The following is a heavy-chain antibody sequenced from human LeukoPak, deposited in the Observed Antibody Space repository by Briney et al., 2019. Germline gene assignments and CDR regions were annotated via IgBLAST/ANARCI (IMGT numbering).Heavy chain of an antibody. CDR1: GFTFSGSA. CDR2: IRSKRNNYAT. D-gene: IGHD3-3*02. Sequence: GGSLKLSCAASGFTFSGSAMHWVRQAAGKGLEWVGRIRSKRNNYATAYSASVKGRFTISRDDSKNTVYLHMDSLKTEDTALYYCSRLEDSIPIEVALDIWGQGTVVTVSS. J-gene: IGHJ3*02. V-gene: IGHV3-73*01. CDR3: SRLEDSIPIEVALDI.